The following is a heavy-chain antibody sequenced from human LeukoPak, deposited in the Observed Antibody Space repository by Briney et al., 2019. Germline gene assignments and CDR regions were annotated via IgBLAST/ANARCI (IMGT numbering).Heavy chain of an antibody. D-gene: IGHD1-26*01. CDR2: ITGSGATT. Sequence: GSLRLSCAASGFTFNNYAMSWVRLAPGKGLEWVSAITGSGATTYYADSVKGRFTISRDNSKDTLSLQMNSLRAEDTAVYYCAKYGSGSPRYPSDYWGQGTLVTVSS. CDR3: AKYGSGSPRYPSDY. V-gene: IGHV3-23*01. J-gene: IGHJ4*02. CDR1: GFTFNNYA.